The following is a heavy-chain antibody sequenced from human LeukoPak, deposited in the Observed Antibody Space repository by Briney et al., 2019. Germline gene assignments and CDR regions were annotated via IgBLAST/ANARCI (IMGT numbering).Heavy chain of an antibody. D-gene: IGHD3-9*01. CDR3: ARASTGISNPHYFDY. J-gene: IGHJ4*02. CDR2: IYPGDSDT. CDR1: GYRFTTYW. Sequence: GESLKISCKGSGYRFTTYWIGWVRQLPGRGLEWMGIIYPGDSDTRYGPSFQGQVTISADNSVTTAYLQWSSLKASDTAMYYCARASTGISNPHYFDYWGQGTLVTVSS. V-gene: IGHV5-51*01.